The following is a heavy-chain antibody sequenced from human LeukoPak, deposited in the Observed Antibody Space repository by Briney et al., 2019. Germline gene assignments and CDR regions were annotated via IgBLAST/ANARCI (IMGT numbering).Heavy chain of an antibody. D-gene: IGHD1-26*01. CDR3: AKDWEWELIIRYYGMDV. Sequence: GGSLRLSCAASGFTFSSYGMHWVRQAPGKGLEWVAVISYDGSNKYYADSVKGRFTISRVNSKNTLYLQMNSLRAEDTAVYYCAKDWEWELIIRYYGMDVWGQGTTVTVSS. V-gene: IGHV3-30*18. J-gene: IGHJ6*02. CDR2: ISYDGSNK. CDR1: GFTFSSYG.